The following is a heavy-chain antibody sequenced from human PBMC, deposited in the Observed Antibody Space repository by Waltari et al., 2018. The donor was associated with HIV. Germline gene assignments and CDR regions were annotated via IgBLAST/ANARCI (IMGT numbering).Heavy chain of an antibody. CDR2: IYHSGST. CDR3: ARERGGYDILTGYWEVDV. Sequence: QVQLQESGPGLVKHSETLSLTCAASDYSISIGYYWGLIRQPPGRGLEWIGSIYHSGSTYYNPALKSRVHISVDTSKNQFSLKLSSVTAADTAVYYCARERGGYDILTGYWEVDVWGQGTTVTVSS. D-gene: IGHD3-9*01. CDR1: DYSISIGYY. J-gene: IGHJ6*02. V-gene: IGHV4-38-2*02.